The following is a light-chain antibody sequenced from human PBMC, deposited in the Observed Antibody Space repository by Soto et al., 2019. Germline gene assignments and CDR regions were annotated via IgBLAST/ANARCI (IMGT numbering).Light chain of an antibody. Sequence: EIVLTQSPVTLSLSPGERATLSCRASQSVDGSLAWYQLKPGQTPRLLIYDTSNRATGIPVRFSGSGSGTDFALTISILEPEDFAVYHCQHRATWPLTFGGGTKVEIK. J-gene: IGKJ4*01. CDR3: QHRATWPLT. CDR1: QSVDGS. V-gene: IGKV3-11*01. CDR2: DTS.